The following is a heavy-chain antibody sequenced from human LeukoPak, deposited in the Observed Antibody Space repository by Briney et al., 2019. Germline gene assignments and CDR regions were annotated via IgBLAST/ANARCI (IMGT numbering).Heavy chain of an antibody. D-gene: IGHD7-27*01. CDR1: GFTFDDYA. Sequence: GGSLRLSCAASGFTFDDYAMHWVRQAPGKGLEWVSAINGDGGSPFYADSVRGRFTISRDNSKNTLYLQMNSLRADDTALYYCVKDNAGTLTGYFDYWGQGTLVTVSS. V-gene: IGHV3-23*01. CDR3: VKDNAGTLTGYFDY. J-gene: IGHJ4*02. CDR2: INGDGGSP.